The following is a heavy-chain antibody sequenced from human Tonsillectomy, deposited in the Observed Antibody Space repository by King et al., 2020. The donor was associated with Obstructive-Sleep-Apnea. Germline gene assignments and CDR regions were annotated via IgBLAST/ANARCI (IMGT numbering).Heavy chain of an antibody. V-gene: IGHV4-39*07. D-gene: IGHD4-17*01. J-gene: IGHJ5*02. CDR1: GGSISSSSYY. CDR3: ARAQGYGDYVWFDP. CDR2: IYYSGST. Sequence: LQLQESGPGLVKPSETLSLTCTVSGGSISSSSYYWGWIRQPPGKGLEWIGSIYYSGSTYYNPSLKSRVTISVDTSKNQFSLKLSSVTAADTAVYYCARAQGYGDYVWFDPWGQGTLVTVSS.